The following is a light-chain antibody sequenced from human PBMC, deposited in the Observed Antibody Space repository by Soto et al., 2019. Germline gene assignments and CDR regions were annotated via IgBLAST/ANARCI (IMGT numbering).Light chain of an antibody. J-gene: IGKJ5*01. CDR1: QSVSSN. Sequence: EIVMTQSPATLSVSPGERATLSCRASQSVSSNLVWYQQKPGQAPRLLIYGASTRATGIPARFRGRGSGTEFTLTISSQQSEDFAVYYCQQYNNWPITFGQGTRLEIK. CDR3: QQYNNWPIT. V-gene: IGKV3-15*01. CDR2: GAS.